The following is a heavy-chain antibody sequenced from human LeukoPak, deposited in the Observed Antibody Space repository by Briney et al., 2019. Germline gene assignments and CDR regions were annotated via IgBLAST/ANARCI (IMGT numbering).Heavy chain of an antibody. CDR1: GGSISSSSYF. J-gene: IGHJ4*02. CDR3: ARGLWGVADY. CDR2: IYYSGST. Sequence: SETLSLTCTVSGGSISSSSYFWGWIRQPPGKGLEWIGSIYYSGSTYYNPSLKSRVTISIDTSKSQFSLRLNSVTAADTAVYFCARGLWGVADYWGQGTLVTVSS. V-gene: IGHV4-39*01. D-gene: IGHD3-10*01.